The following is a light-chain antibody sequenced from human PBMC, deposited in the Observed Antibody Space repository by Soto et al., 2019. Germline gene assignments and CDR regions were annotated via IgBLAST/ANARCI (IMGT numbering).Light chain of an antibody. CDR1: SSDVGGYNF. J-gene: IGLJ1*01. Sequence: QSALTQPPSASGSPGQSVTISCTGTSSDVGGYNFVSWYQQHPGKAPKLMIYEVSKRPSGVPDRFSGSKSNNTASLTVSGLQAEEEADYYCSSYAGSNNRYVVGTGTKLTVL. V-gene: IGLV2-8*01. CDR2: EVS. CDR3: SSYAGSNNRYV.